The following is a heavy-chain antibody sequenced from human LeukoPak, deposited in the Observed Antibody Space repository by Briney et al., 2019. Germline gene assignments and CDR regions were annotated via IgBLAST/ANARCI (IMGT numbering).Heavy chain of an antibody. CDR3: AKKVYYYDSSGYYYNLVGYFQH. CDR1: GFTSSSYA. J-gene: IGHJ1*01. Sequence: GGSLRLSCAASGFTSSSYAMSWVRQAPGKGLEWVSAISGSGGSTYCADSVKGRFTISRDNSKNTLYLQMNSLRAEDTAVYYCAKKVYYYDSSGYYYNLVGYFQHWGQGTLVTVSS. CDR2: ISGSGGST. V-gene: IGHV3-23*01. D-gene: IGHD3-22*01.